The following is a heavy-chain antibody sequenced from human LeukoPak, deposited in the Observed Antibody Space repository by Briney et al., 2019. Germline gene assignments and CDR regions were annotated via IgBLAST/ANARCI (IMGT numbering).Heavy chain of an antibody. V-gene: IGHV4-34*01. J-gene: IGHJ6*03. CDR3: ARHVRYYYDSSGPIYYYYYMDV. CDR2: INHSGST. Sequence: PSETLSLTCAVYGGSFSGYYWSWIRQPPGKGLEWIGEINHSGSTNYNPPLKSRVTISVDTSKNQFSLKLSSVTAADTAVYYCARHVRYYYDSSGPIYYYYYMDVWGKGTTVTISS. CDR1: GGSFSGYY. D-gene: IGHD3-22*01.